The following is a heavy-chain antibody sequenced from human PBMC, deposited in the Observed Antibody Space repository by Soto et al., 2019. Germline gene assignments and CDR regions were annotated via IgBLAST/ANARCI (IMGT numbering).Heavy chain of an antibody. CDR1: GGSITTGGYY. Sequence: SETLSLTCTASGGSITTGGYYWSWIRQLPGKGLEWIGHRYYSESTYYNPSLKSRVSISLDTSKNQFSLKLSFVTAADTAMYYCARTKCSGGSCYSWSLDYWGQGTPVTVSS. CDR3: ARTKCSGGSCYSWSLDY. CDR2: RYYSEST. D-gene: IGHD2-15*01. V-gene: IGHV4-31*03. J-gene: IGHJ4*02.